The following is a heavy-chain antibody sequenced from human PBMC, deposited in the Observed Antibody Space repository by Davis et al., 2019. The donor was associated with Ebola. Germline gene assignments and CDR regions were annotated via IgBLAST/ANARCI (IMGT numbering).Heavy chain of an antibody. J-gene: IGHJ3*02. CDR1: GFTFSRYA. D-gene: IGHD1/OR15-1a*01. Sequence: PGGSLRLSCAASGFTFSRYAIHWVRQAPGKGLEWVALITYDGTNKNYAGSVKGRFTISRDNSKNTLYLQMNSLRVEDTAVYYCAREGLEQAFDIWSQGTMVTVSS. CDR2: ITYDGTNK. V-gene: IGHV3-30-3*01. CDR3: AREGLEQAFDI.